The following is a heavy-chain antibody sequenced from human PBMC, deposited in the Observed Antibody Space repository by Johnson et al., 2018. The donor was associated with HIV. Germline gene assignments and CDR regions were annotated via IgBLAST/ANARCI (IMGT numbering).Heavy chain of an antibody. D-gene: IGHD2-15*01. CDR3: ARYCSGGSCYSVWQKNYAFDI. V-gene: IGHV3-NL1*01. CDR1: GFTFSGYA. Sequence: VQLVESGGGLVQPGGSLRLSCEVSGFTFSGYAMNWVRQAPGKGLEWVSLISWDGGSTYYADSVKGRFTISRDNSKNTLYLQLNSLRAEDTAVYYCARYCSGGSCYSVWQKNYAFDIWGQGTMVTVSS. J-gene: IGHJ3*02. CDR2: ISWDGGST.